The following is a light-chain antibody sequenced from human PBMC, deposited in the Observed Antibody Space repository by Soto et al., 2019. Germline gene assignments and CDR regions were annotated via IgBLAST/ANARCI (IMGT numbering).Light chain of an antibody. CDR2: TNN. J-gene: IGLJ1*01. CDR1: SSNIGSSN. CDR3: AEWDDSLNGRV. V-gene: IGLV1-44*01. Sequence: QSVLTQPPSASGTPGQRVTISCSGSSSNIGSSNVNWYQQLPGTAPKLLIYTNNQRPSGVPDRFSGYKSGTSASLAISGLQSEHEADYYCAEWDDSLNGRVFGPGTKVNVL.